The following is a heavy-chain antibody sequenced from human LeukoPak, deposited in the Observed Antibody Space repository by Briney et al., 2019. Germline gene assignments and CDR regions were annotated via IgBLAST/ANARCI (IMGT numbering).Heavy chain of an antibody. Sequence: ASVKVSCKASGYTFTSYGINWMRQAPGQGLEWMGWISAYTGNTNYAQKLRDRVTMTTDTSTSTAYMELRSLRSDDTALYYCARMWVLAGYYVDYWGQGTLVTVSS. CDR3: ARMWVLAGYYVDY. V-gene: IGHV1-18*01. CDR1: GYTFTSYG. D-gene: IGHD3-9*01. J-gene: IGHJ4*02. CDR2: ISAYTGNT.